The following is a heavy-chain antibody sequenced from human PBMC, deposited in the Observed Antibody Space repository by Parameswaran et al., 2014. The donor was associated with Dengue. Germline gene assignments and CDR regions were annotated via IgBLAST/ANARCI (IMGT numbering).Heavy chain of an antibody. CDR2: INPSGGST. D-gene: IGHD6-13*01. CDR3: ARVSVPAAGIIRGDWFDP. Sequence: WVRQAPGQGLEWMGIINPSGGSTSYAQKFQGRVTMTRDTSTSTVYMELSSLRSEDTAVYYCARVSVPAAGIIRGDWFDPWGQGTLVTVSS. V-gene: IGHV1-46*01. J-gene: IGHJ5*02.